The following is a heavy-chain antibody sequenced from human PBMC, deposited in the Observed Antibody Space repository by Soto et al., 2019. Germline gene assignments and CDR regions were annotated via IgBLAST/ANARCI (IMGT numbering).Heavy chain of an antibody. CDR2: ISGSGGNT. V-gene: IGHV3-23*01. Sequence: GGSLRLSCAAYGFTFSSYAMSWVRQAPGKGLEWVSAISGSGGNTYYADSVKGRFTISRDNSKNTLYLQMNSLRAEDTAVYYCAKLGIAVAGFLRRPYWGQGTLVTVSS. CDR3: AKLGIAVAGFLRRPY. D-gene: IGHD6-19*01. CDR1: GFTFSSYA. J-gene: IGHJ4*02.